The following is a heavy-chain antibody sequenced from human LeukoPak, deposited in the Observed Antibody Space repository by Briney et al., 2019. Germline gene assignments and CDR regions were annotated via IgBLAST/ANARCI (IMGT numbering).Heavy chain of an antibody. CDR2: IYSGGNT. V-gene: IGHV3-66*01. D-gene: IGHD6-25*01. Sequence: GGSLRLSCVASGFTVSRNYVSWVRQAPGKGLEWVSVIYSGGNTYYADSVKGRFTISRDNSKSTLYLQMNSLRAEDTAMYYCATLMTLGRSGWLDYWGQGTLVTVSS. J-gene: IGHJ4*02. CDR1: GFTVSRNY. CDR3: ATLMTLGRSGWLDY.